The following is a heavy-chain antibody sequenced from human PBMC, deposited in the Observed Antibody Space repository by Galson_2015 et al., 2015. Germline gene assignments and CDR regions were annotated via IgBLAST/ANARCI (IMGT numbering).Heavy chain of an antibody. CDR3: AREIVDDGSGTNWFDP. V-gene: IGHV3-33*01. CDR2: IWYDGSNK. J-gene: IGHJ5*02. CDR1: GFTFSSYG. Sequence: SLRLSCAASGFTFSSYGMHWVRQAPGKGLEWVAVIWYDGSNKYYADSVKGRFTISRDNSKNTLYLQMNSLRAEDTAVYYCAREIVDDGSGTNWFDPWGQGTLVTVSS. D-gene: IGHD3-10*01.